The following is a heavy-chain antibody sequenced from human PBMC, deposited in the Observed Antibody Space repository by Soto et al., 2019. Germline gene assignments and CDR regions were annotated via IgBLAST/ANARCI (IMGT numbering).Heavy chain of an antibody. CDR3: ARSSWYCSGGSCYSNFDY. CDR2: INPNSGGT. Sequence: AXXXXSXXXSGXTFTXYYMHWXXXAPGXGXEWMGWINPNSGGTNYAQKFQGWVTMTRDTSISTAYMELSRLRSDDTAVYYCARSSWYCSGGSCYSNFDYWGQGTLVTVSS. J-gene: IGHJ4*02. D-gene: IGHD2-15*01. CDR1: GXTFTXYY. V-gene: IGHV1-2*04.